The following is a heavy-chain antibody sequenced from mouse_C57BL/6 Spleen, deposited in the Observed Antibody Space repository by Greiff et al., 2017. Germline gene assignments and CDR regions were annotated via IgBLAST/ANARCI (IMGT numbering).Heavy chain of an antibody. D-gene: IGHD1-1*01. Sequence: VKLMESGAELVRPGSSVKLSCKASGYTFTSYWMDWVKQRPGQGLEWIGNIYPSDSETHYNQKFKDKATLTVDKSSSTAYMQLSSLTSEDSAVYYCARWGGSRAYWGQGTLVTVSA. V-gene: IGHV1-61*01. CDR2: IYPSDSET. CDR3: ARWGGSRAY. J-gene: IGHJ3*01. CDR1: GYTFTSYW.